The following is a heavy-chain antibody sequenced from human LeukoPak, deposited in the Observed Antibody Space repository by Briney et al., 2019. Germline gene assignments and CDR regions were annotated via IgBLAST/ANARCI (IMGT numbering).Heavy chain of an antibody. J-gene: IGHJ4*02. CDR3: ARLGTIMIPHY. CDR2: ISPSGGST. Sequence: ASVKVSCKAFGYTFTSNYMHWVRQAPGQGPEWMGVISPSGGSTTYAQKFQGRVTLTRDMSTSTDYLELSSLRSDDSAVYYCARLGTIMIPHYWGQGTLVTVSS. V-gene: IGHV1-46*01. D-gene: IGHD7-27*01. CDR1: GYTFTSNY.